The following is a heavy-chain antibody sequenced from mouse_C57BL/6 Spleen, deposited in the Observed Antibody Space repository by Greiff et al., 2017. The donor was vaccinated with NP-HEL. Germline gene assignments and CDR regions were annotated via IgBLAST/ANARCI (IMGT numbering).Heavy chain of an antibody. Sequence: VKLMESGPELVKPGASVKLSCKASGYTFTSYDINWVKQRPGQGLEWIGWIYPRDGSTKYNEKFKGKATLTVDPSSSTAYMELHSLTSEDSAVYFCAREGITTDLDYWGQGTTLTVSS. CDR2: IYPRDGST. J-gene: IGHJ2*01. CDR3: AREGITTDLDY. CDR1: GYTFTSYD. V-gene: IGHV1-85*01. D-gene: IGHD1-1*01.